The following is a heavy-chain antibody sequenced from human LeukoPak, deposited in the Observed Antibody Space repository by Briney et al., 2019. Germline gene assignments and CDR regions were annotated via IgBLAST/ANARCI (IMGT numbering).Heavy chain of an antibody. J-gene: IGHJ4*02. CDR3: ARLRGAMTPVTSDFDY. CDR1: GGSISGSSYY. D-gene: IGHD4-17*01. V-gene: IGHV4-39*01. Sequence: PSETLSLTCTVSGGSISGSSYYWAWIRQPPGKGLEWIWSGFYSGSAYYNPSLKSRLTISVDTSKNQFSLDLSSVTAADTAVYFCARLRGAMTPVTSDFDYWGQGTLVTVSS. CDR2: GFYSGSA.